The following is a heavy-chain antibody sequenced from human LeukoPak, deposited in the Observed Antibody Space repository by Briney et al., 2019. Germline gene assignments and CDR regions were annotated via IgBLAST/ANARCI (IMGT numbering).Heavy chain of an antibody. J-gene: IGHJ4*02. CDR2: IYYSGST. D-gene: IGHD3-22*01. CDR1: GGSISSGGYY. Sequence: SETLSLTCTVSGGSISSGGYYWSWIRQHPGKGLEWIGYIYYSGSTYYNPSLKSRVTISVDTSKNQFSLKLSSVIAADTAVYYCARVTAIVRVFDYWGQGTLVTVSS. V-gene: IGHV4-31*03. CDR3: ARVTAIVRVFDY.